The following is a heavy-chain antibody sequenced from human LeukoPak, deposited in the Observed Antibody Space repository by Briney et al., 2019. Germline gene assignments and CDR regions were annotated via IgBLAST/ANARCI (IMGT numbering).Heavy chain of an antibody. Sequence: GGSLRLSCAASGFTFSDYYMSWIRQAPGKGLEWVSYISSSSSSKKYADSVKGRFTISRDNAKNSLYLQMNSLRAEDTAVYYCARGGDIVVVPAAMSLDYWGQGTLVTVSS. V-gene: IGHV3-11*06. CDR1: GFTFSDYY. D-gene: IGHD2-2*01. J-gene: IGHJ4*02. CDR3: ARGGDIVVVPAAMSLDY. CDR2: ISSSSSSK.